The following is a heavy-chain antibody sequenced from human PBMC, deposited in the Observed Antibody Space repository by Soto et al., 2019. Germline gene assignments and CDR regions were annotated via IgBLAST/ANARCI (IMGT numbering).Heavy chain of an antibody. CDR3: VRLREPAYYYGSELSAP. Sequence: QGLEWMGGIIPIFGTANYAQKLQGRVTITADESTSTAYMELSSLRSEDTAVYYCVRLREPAYYYGSELSAPRGKGTLVTGSS. D-gene: IGHD3-10*01. CDR2: IIPIFGTA. J-gene: IGHJ5*02. V-gene: IGHV1-69*01.